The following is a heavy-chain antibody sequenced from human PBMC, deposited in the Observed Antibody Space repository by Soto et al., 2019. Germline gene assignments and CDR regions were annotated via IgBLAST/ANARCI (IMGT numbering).Heavy chain of an antibody. Sequence: QVQLVESGGGVVHPGRSLRLSCAAFGFTFVSYAMHWVRQAPGMGLEWVAVISFDGDNKYYADSVKGGFTISRDNSKDTLFLQMSSLRPEDTAVYFSARGMVNGRYFDYWGQGTLVAVSS. D-gene: IGHD3-10*01. J-gene: IGHJ4*02. CDR2: ISFDGDNK. V-gene: IGHV3-30-3*01. CDR1: GFTFVSYA. CDR3: ARGMVNGRYFDY.